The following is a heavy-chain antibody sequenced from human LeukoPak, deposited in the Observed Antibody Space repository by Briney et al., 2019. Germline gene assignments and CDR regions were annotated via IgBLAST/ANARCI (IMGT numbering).Heavy chain of an antibody. CDR1: GGTFSSYV. CDR2: IIPMLGST. Sequence: ASVKASCKASGGTFSSYVVSWVRQAPGQGLEWMGGIIPMLGSTNLAQKFQGRLTIMTDESTSTAYMELSSVRSEDTAVYYCATGYSFGEHDAFDMWGQGTMVTVSS. V-gene: IGHV1-69*05. D-gene: IGHD5-18*01. CDR3: ATGYSFGEHDAFDM. J-gene: IGHJ3*02.